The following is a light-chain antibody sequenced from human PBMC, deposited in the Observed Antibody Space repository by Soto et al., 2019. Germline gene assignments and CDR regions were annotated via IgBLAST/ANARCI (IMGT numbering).Light chain of an antibody. CDR1: QTVGTF. CDR2: GAS. V-gene: IGKV3-20*01. J-gene: IGKJ1*01. Sequence: EVVLTQTPGTLSLSPGGRASLSCRASQTVGTFLAWYQQRPGQAPRLLIYGASSRASGIPDRFSGSGSGTDFTLTISRLEPEDFGVYYCQQYGSSLTFGQGTKVEV. CDR3: QQYGSSLT.